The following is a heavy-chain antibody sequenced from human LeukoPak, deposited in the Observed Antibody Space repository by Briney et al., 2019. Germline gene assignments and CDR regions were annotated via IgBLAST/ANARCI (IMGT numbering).Heavy chain of an antibody. CDR2: IYYSGST. J-gene: IGHJ5*02. V-gene: IGHV4-59*12. Sequence: KASETLSLTCTVSGGSISSYYWSWIRQPPGKGLEWIGYIYYSGSTNYNPSLKSRVTISVDTSKNQFSLKLSSVTAADTAVYYCARGRPRKYDYSNYGLPRFDPWGQGTLVTVSS. CDR1: GGSISSYY. CDR3: ARGRPRKYDYSNYGLPRFDP. D-gene: IGHD4-11*01.